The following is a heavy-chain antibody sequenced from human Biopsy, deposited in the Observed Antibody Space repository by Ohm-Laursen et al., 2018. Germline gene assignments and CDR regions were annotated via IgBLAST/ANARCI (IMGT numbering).Heavy chain of an antibody. D-gene: IGHD3-10*01. CDR1: GDSISSDIYY. V-gene: IGHV4-39*01. Sequence: SETLSLTCTVSGDSISSDIYYWVWIRQPPGKGLEWIGNIYNSESTSTYYNLSLKGRVSISVDTSHNQFSLKLTSVTAADTAVYFCARRVSGSGRVDPWGQGTLVTLSS. CDR2: IYNSESTST. J-gene: IGHJ5*02. CDR3: ARRVSGSGRVDP.